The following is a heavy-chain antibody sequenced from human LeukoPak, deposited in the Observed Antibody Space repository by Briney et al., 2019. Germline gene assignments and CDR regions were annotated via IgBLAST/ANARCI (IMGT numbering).Heavy chain of an antibody. Sequence: GGSLRLSCAASGFTFSSYGMHWVRQAPGKGLEWVAVISYDGSNKYYADSVKGRFTISRGNSKNTLYLQMNSLRAEDTAVYYCAKAGNYYDSSGYSLHFDYWGQGTLVTVSS. CDR3: AKAGNYYDSSGYSLHFDY. CDR2: ISYDGSNK. V-gene: IGHV3-30*18. D-gene: IGHD3-22*01. J-gene: IGHJ4*02. CDR1: GFTFSSYG.